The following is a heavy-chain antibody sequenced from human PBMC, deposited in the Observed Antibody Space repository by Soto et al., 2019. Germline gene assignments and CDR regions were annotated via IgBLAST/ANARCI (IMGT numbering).Heavy chain of an antibody. D-gene: IGHD1-26*01. CDR3: AKESGRYYLDY. Sequence: QVQLVQSGAEVKKPGASVKVSCKASGYTFASHYIHWVRQAPGQGLEWMGIINPHSGSTTYAQKCPGRVTMTRDTSTSTGPMELASLRSEDTAVYYCAKESGRYYLDYSAQGNLVTVSS. V-gene: IGHV1-46*01. J-gene: IGHJ4*02. CDR2: INPHSGST. CDR1: GYTFASHY.